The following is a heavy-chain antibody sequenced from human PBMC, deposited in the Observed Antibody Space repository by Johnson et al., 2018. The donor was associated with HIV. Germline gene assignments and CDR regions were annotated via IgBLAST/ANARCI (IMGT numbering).Heavy chain of an antibody. J-gene: IGHJ3*02. CDR1: GFTFDDYA. CDR2: ISWNSGSI. Sequence: EVQLVESGGGLVQPGRSLRLSCAASGFTFDDYAMHWVRQAPGKGLEWVSGISWNSGSIGYADSVKGRFTISRDNAKNSLYLQMNSLRAVDTALYYCAGGFGNSGSCDGRVGSFDIWGQGTMVTVSS. V-gene: IGHV3-9*01. CDR3: AGGFGNSGSCDGRVGSFDI. D-gene: IGHD2/OR15-2a*01.